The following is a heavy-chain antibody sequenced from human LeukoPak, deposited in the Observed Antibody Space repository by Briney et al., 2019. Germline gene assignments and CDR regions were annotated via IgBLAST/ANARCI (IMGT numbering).Heavy chain of an antibody. J-gene: IGHJ4*02. D-gene: IGHD3-22*01. CDR3: ARDDSSGYSPFDY. CDR2: INAGNGNT. Sequence: GASVKVSCKASGCTFTSYAMHWVRQAPGQRLEWMGWINAGNGNTKYSQKFQGRVTITRDTSASTAYMELSSLRSEDTAVYYCARDDSSGYSPFDYWGQGTLVTVSS. CDR1: GCTFTSYA. V-gene: IGHV1-3*01.